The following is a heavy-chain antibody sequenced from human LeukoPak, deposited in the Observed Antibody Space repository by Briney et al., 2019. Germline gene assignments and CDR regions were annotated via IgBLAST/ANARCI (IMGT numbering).Heavy chain of an antibody. V-gene: IGHV3-48*04. CDR1: GFTFSNYG. Sequence: GGSLRLSCASSGFTFSNYGMNWVREAPGKGLEWVSTIKGIDPTTYYADSLKGRFTISMDNAKNSLFVQMSSLRADDTAIYYCARAGELRYMDVWGKGTAVTVSS. J-gene: IGHJ6*03. CDR2: IKGIDPTT. D-gene: IGHD3-16*01. CDR3: ARAGELRYMDV.